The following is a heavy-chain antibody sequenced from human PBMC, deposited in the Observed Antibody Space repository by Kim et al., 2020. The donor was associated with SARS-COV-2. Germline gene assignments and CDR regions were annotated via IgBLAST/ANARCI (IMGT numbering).Heavy chain of an antibody. CDR1: GASVSSGSYY. CDR2: IYYRGTT. Sequence: SETLSLTCTVSGASVSSGSYYWAWIRQSPGKGLEWIGDIYYRGTTNYNPSLSSRVTMSIDLSNNHFSLMLTSVTAADTALYYCARDVAPWFCESHVDYWG. CDR3: ARDVAPWFCESHVDY. D-gene: IGHD3-10*01. J-gene: IGHJ4*01. V-gene: IGHV4-61*03.